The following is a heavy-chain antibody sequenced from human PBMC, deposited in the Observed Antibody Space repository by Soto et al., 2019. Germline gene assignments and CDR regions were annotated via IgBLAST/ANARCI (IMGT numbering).Heavy chain of an antibody. CDR2: IRSKANSYAT. D-gene: IGHD1-26*01. V-gene: IGHV3-73*01. CDR1: GFTFSGSA. CDR3: TRRGAAFDY. J-gene: IGHJ4*02. Sequence: EVQLVESGGGLVQPGGSLKLSCAASGFTFSGSAMHWVRQASGKGLEWVGRIRSKANSYATAYAASVKGRFTISRDDSKNTAYLQMNSLKTEDTAVYYCTRRGAAFDYWGQGTLVTVSS.